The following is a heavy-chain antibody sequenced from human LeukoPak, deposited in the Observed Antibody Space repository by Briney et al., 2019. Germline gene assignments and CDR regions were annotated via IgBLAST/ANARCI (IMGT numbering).Heavy chain of an antibody. D-gene: IGHD2-2*01. CDR2: IFYSGST. CDR1: GGSISSGGYY. V-gene: IGHV4-31*03. Sequence: SQTLSLTCTVSGGSISSGGYYWSWIRQHPGKGLEWIGYIFYSGSTYSNPSLKSRVTISVDTSKNQFSLKLSSVTAADTAVYYCARDRYCHSSTCYWITNSWFDPWGQGTLVTVSS. CDR3: ARDRYCHSSTCYWITNSWFDP. J-gene: IGHJ5*02.